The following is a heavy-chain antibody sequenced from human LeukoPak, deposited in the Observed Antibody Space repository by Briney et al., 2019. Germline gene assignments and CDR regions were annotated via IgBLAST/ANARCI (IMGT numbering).Heavy chain of an antibody. CDR2: IYYSGST. Sequence: SETLSLTCTVSGGSISSSSYYWGWIRQPPGKGLEWIGSIYYSGSTYYNPSLKSRVTISVDTSKNQFSLKLSSVTAADTAVYYCARLAAPGVWFDPWGQGTLVTVSS. J-gene: IGHJ5*02. V-gene: IGHV4-39*01. CDR1: GGSISSSSYY. D-gene: IGHD6-13*01. CDR3: ARLAAPGVWFDP.